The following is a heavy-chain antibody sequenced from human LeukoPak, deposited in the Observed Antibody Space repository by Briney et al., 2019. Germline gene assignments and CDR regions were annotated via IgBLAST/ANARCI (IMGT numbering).Heavy chain of an antibody. V-gene: IGHV4-59*01. D-gene: IGHD3-10*01. CDR3: ARAPPYYNGAIDI. CDR2: IYYSGST. Sequence: SETLSLTCTVSGGSISSYNWSWIREPPGEGVGWSGYIYYSGSTNYTPSLKSRVTISVDTSKNQFSLELSSVTAADTAVYYCARAPPYYNGAIDIWGQGTMVTVSS. J-gene: IGHJ3*02. CDR1: GGSISSYN.